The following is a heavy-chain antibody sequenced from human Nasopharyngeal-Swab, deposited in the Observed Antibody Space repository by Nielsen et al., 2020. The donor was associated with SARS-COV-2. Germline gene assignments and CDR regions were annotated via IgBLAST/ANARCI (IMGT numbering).Heavy chain of an antibody. CDR3: AKDLLHLGELSFGIDY. Sequence: VRQMPGKGLEWMGRINPNSGGTNYAQKFQGRVTMTRDTSISTAYMELSRLRSDDTAVYYCAKDLLHLGELSFGIDYWGQGTLVTVSS. CDR2: INPNSGGT. J-gene: IGHJ4*02. V-gene: IGHV1-2*06. D-gene: IGHD3-16*02.